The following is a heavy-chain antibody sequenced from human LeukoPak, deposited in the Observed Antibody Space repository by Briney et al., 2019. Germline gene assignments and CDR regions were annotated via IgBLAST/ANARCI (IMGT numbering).Heavy chain of an antibody. V-gene: IGHV3-7*01. CDR2: IKQDGSEK. CDR3: ARSVRQQLDPFDY. J-gene: IGHJ4*02. D-gene: IGHD6-13*01. Sequence: TGGSLRLSCAASGFTFSSYWMSWVRQAPGKGLEWVANIKQDGSEKYYVDSVKGRFTISRDNAKNSLYLQMNSLRAEDTAVYYCARSVRQQLDPFDYWGQGTLVTVSS. CDR1: GFTFSSYW.